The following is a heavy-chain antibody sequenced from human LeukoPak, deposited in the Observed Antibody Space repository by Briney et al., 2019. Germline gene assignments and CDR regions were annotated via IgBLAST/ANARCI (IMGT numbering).Heavy chain of an antibody. V-gene: IGHV1-24*01. CDR1: GYTLTELS. CDR2: FDPEDGET. Sequence: ASVKVSCKVSGYTLTELSMHWVRQAPGKGLEWMGGFDPEDGETIYAQKFQGRVTMTEDTSTDTAYMELSSLRSEDTAVYYCATTAIAAAIYYYGMDVWGQGTTVTVSS. CDR3: ATTAIAAAIYYYGMDV. J-gene: IGHJ6*02. D-gene: IGHD6-13*01.